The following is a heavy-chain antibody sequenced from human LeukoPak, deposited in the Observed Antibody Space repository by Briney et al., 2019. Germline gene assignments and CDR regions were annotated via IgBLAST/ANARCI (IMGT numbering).Heavy chain of an antibody. V-gene: IGHV3-64*01. J-gene: IGHJ6*02. CDR2: IANNGGRT. CDR3: ARPLAAADGMDV. CDR1: GFIFRSYA. Sequence: PGRSLRLSCAASGFIFRSYAMHWVRQAPGKGLECVSAIANNGGRTYYVNSAKGRFEISRDISRNALYLHMGSVRPGDSPVYYCARPLAAADGMDVGGQGTRVSVSS. D-gene: IGHD6-13*01.